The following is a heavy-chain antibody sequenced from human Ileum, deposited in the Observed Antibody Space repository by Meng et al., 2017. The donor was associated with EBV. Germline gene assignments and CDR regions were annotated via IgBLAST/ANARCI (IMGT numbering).Heavy chain of an antibody. D-gene: IGHD3-10*01. J-gene: IGHJ4*02. V-gene: IGHV4-4*02. Sequence: QVQLQHAGPGLAKPSGTLSLTCAVSGDSVSGSDWWSWVRQPPGKGLEWIGEVYHDGATNYHPSLKSRVTISLDKSKNEVNLHLNSLTAADTAVYFCARSSPIVRALDYWGQGTLVTVSS. CDR2: VYHDGAT. CDR1: GDSVSGSDW. CDR3: ARSSPIVRALDY.